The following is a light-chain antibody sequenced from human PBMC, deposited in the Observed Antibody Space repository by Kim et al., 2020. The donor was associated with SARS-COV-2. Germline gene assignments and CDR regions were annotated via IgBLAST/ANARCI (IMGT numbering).Light chain of an antibody. CDR3: SSYSSSSPRV. CDR2: DVT. V-gene: IGLV2-14*03. J-gene: IGLJ1*01. Sequence: GQSVTIACAGTSRNVGTNNLDSYYQQHPSKAHKLMIYDVTNLPSGVANRFSGSKAGNTAFLSSAGLQAEDEADYYGSSYSSSSPRVFGAGTKVTVL. CDR1: SRNVGTNNL.